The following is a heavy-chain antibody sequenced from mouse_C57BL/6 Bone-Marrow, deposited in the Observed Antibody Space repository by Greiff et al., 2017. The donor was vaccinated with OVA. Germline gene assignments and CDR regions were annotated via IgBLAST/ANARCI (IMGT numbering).Heavy chain of an antibody. CDR1: GFTFTNYY. V-gene: IGHV7-3*01. CDR3: ARYKGRVAVDYFDY. D-gene: IGHD1-1*01. J-gene: IGHJ2*01. CDR2: IRNKPNGSTT. Sequence: DVMLVESGGGLVQPGDSLSLSCAASGFTFTNYYMSWVRQPPGQALEWLAFIRNKPNGSTTEYSASVKGRFTISRDNSQSNLYLQMNALRAEDSATYYCARYKGRVAVDYFDYWGQGTALTVSS.